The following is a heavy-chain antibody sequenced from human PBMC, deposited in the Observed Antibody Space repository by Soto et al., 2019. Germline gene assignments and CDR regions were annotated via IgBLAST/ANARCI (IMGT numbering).Heavy chain of an antibody. V-gene: IGHV4-31*03. CDR3: ARDRGGAGDYYYYYYMDV. CDR1: GGPISSGGYS. D-gene: IGHD2-21*02. CDR2: IYYRGST. J-gene: IGHJ6*03. Sequence: QVQLQESGPGLVKPSQTLSLTCTVSGGPISSGGYSWSWIRQHPGKGLEWIGYIYYRGSTYYHPYLKSRVTISVDTSKNQFSLKLSSVTAADTAVYYCARDRGGAGDYYYYYYMDVWGKGTTVTVSS.